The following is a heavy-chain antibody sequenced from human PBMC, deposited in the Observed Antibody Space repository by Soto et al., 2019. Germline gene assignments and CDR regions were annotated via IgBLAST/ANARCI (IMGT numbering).Heavy chain of an antibody. CDR3: ARYRREAVAGYTLDN. V-gene: IGHV4-59*01. J-gene: IGHJ4*02. CDR1: RGSISRNY. CDR2: VYNSGST. Sequence: PSETLSLTWTVSRGSISRNYWTWIRQPPGKGLGWMGYVYNSGSTNYNPSLKSRVTISEDTSKSQFSLKVNSMTAADTAVYYCARYRREAVAGYTLDNWGQGILVTVSS. D-gene: IGHD6-13*01.